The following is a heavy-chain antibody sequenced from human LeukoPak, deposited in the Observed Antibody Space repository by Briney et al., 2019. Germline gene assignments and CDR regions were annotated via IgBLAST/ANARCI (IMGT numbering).Heavy chain of an antibody. CDR3: ARVSWFPGTSYYYMDV. CDR2: IYYSGTT. Sequence: PSETLSPTCTVSGGSISSYYWSWIRQPPGKGLKWIGYIYYSGTTNYNPSLKSRVTISVDTSKNQFSLKLSSVTAADTAVYYCARVSWFPGTSYYYMDVWGKGTTVTVSS. CDR1: GGSISSYY. D-gene: IGHD1-1*01. V-gene: IGHV4-59*01. J-gene: IGHJ6*03.